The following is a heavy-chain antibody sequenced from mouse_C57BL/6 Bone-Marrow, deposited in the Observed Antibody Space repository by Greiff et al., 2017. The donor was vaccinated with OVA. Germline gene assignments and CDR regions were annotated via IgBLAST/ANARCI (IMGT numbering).Heavy chain of an antibody. CDR3: ARALRQLRLPWYFDV. J-gene: IGHJ1*03. V-gene: IGHV1-52*01. Sequence: QVQLKQSGAELVRPGSSVKLSCKASGYTFTSYWMHWVKQRPIQGLEWIGNIDPSDSETHYNQKFKDKATLTVDKSSSTAYMQLSSLTSEDSAVYYCARALRQLRLPWYFDVWGTGTTVTVSS. CDR1: GYTFTSYW. D-gene: IGHD3-2*02. CDR2: IDPSDSET.